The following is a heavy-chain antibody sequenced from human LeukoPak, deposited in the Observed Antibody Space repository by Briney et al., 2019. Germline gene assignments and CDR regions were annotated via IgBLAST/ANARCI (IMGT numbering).Heavy chain of an antibody. J-gene: IGHJ4*02. V-gene: IGHV1-18*01. CDR3: ARSGLYYYDSSGWVPFDY. Sequence: GASVKLSCKASGYTFTSYGISWVRQAPGQGLEWMGWISAYNGNTNYAQKLQGRVTMTTDTSTSTAYMELRSLRSADTAVYYCARSGLYYYDSSGWVPFDYWGQGTLVTVSS. CDR1: GYTFTSYG. CDR2: ISAYNGNT. D-gene: IGHD3-22*01.